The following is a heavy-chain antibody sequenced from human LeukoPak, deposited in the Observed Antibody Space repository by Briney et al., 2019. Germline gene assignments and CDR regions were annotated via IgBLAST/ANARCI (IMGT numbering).Heavy chain of an antibody. CDR3: AKKRYENGTSSAGYLDV. Sequence: GGSLRLSCAASGFTFTSFAMNWARQAPGKGLEWVSVISGSGGTTHYADSVKGRFTISRDNFKNTLYLQMNSLRAEDTAVHYCAKKRYENGTSSAGYLDVWGQGTTVTVSS. CDR1: GFTFTSFA. D-gene: IGHD1-1*01. CDR2: ISGSGGTT. J-gene: IGHJ6*02. V-gene: IGHV3-23*01.